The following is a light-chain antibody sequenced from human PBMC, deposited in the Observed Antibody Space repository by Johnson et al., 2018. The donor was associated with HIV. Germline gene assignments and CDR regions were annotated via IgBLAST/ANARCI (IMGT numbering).Light chain of an antibody. V-gene: IGLV1-51*01. J-gene: IGLJ1*01. CDR3: GTWDSSLSAGGV. CDR2: DNN. Sequence: QSVLTQPPSVSAAPGQKVTISCSGSSSNIGNNYVSWYQQLPGTAPKLLIYDNNKRPSGIPDRFSGSKSGTSATLDITGLQTGDEADYYCGTWDSSLSAGGVFGKGTKVTVL. CDR1: SSNIGNNY.